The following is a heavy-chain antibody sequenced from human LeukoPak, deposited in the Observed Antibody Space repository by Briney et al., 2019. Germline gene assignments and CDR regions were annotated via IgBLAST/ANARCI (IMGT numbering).Heavy chain of an antibody. CDR1: GFTFSSYS. D-gene: IGHD3-22*01. Sequence: VGSLRLSCAASGFTFSSYSMNWVRQAPGKGLEWVSSISSSSSYIYYADSVKGRFTISRDNAKNSLYLQMNSLRAEDTAVYYCARGGASSYYDSSGYSDYWGQGTLVTVSS. J-gene: IGHJ4*02. CDR2: ISSSSSYI. V-gene: IGHV3-21*01. CDR3: ARGGASSYYDSSGYSDY.